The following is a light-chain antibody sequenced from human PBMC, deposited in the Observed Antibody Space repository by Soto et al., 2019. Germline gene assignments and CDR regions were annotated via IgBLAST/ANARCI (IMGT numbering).Light chain of an antibody. CDR2: DVS. J-gene: IGLJ1*01. CDR1: SSDVGGYNY. CDR3: SSYTSTSTLYV. V-gene: IGLV2-14*01. Sequence: QSELNQPASVSGSPGQSITISCTGTSSDVGGYNYVSWYQQHPGKAPKLMIYDVSNRPSGVSNRFSGSKSGNTASLTISGLQAEDEADYYCSSYTSTSTLYVFGTGTKVTDL.